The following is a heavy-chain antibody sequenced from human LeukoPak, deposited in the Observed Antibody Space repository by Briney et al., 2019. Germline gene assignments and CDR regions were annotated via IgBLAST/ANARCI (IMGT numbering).Heavy chain of an antibody. CDR1: GGSFIGYY. CDR2: INHSGGA. CDR3: ARVPLRFLEPFDY. Sequence: PSETLSLTCAVYGGSFIGYYWSWIRQPPGKGMEWIGEINHSGGANYNPSLKSRVTISADTSKSQFSLKLGSVTAADTAVYYCARVPLRFLEPFDYWGQGTLVTVSS. D-gene: IGHD3-3*01. J-gene: IGHJ4*02. V-gene: IGHV4-34*01.